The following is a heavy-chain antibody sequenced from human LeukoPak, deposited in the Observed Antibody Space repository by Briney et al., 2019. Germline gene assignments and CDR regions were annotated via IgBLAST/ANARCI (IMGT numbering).Heavy chain of an antibody. Sequence: GGSLRLSCAASGFTFSSYAMSWVRQAPGKGLEWVSTITGDGGSTYYPDSVRGRFTISRDNSKNTLYLQMNSLRAEDTAIYYCAKSRRGGVIGSSFDIWGQGTMVTVPS. CDR1: GFTFSSYA. CDR3: AKSRRGGVIGSSFDI. V-gene: IGHV3-23*01. D-gene: IGHD3-22*01. CDR2: ITGDGGST. J-gene: IGHJ3*02.